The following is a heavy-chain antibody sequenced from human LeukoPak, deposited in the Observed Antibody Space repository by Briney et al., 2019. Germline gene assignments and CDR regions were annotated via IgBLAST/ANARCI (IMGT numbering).Heavy chain of an antibody. J-gene: IGHJ4*02. CDR2: INPSGGST. Sequence: GAAVTVSFTASGYTFTIYYMHWVGQAPGQGGEGMGLINPSGGSTSYTQKFQGRVTMTRDTSTSTVYMELSSLRSEDTAVYYCARSYYDILTGYYVPFDYWGQGTLVTVSS. V-gene: IGHV1-46*01. CDR1: GYTFTIYY. CDR3: ARSYYDILTGYYVPFDY. D-gene: IGHD3-9*01.